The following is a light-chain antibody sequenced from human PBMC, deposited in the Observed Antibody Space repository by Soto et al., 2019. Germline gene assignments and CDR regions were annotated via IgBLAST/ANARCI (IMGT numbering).Light chain of an antibody. Sequence: DIQMTQSPSAMSASVGERVTITCRASQDISNHVAWFQQKPGKVPKRLIYVASSLQSGVPSRFSGSGSGTEFTLTISSLQPEDFASYYCLQHNSYPRTFGQGTKVEIK. CDR2: VAS. CDR3: LQHNSYPRT. J-gene: IGKJ1*01. V-gene: IGKV1-17*03. CDR1: QDISNH.